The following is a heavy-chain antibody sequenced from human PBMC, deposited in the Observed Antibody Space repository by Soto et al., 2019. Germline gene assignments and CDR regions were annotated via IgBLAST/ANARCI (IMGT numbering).Heavy chain of an antibody. CDR1: GDSMSGHF. D-gene: IGHD3-10*01. Sequence: PSXTLSLTCTVSGDSMSGHFWGWFRQPPERGLEWVGYVHFGGRTNYNPSLKSRLTISLDTSNNQFSLKLTSVTAADTAVYYCARLMDSGSHPHWGQGILVTV. CDR2: VHFGGRT. J-gene: IGHJ4*02. V-gene: IGHV4-59*11. CDR3: ARLMDSGSHPH.